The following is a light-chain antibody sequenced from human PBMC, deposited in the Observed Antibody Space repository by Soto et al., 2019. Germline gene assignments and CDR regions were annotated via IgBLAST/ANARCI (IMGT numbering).Light chain of an antibody. J-gene: IGKJ4*01. Sequence: EIVLTQSPGTLSLSPGERATLSCRASQSVSSYLAWYQQKPGQAPRLLIYGASSRATGIPDRFSGSGSGTDFTLTISSLQSEDFAVYFCQHRAGWPPALTFGGGTKVDIK. V-gene: IGKV3-11*01. CDR1: QSVSSY. CDR2: GAS. CDR3: QHRAGWPPALT.